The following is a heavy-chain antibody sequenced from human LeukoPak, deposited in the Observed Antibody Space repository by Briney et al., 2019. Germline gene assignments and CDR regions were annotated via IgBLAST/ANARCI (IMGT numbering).Heavy chain of an antibody. CDR3: ARESSGFNWFDP. V-gene: IGHV3-30*02. J-gene: IGHJ5*02. Sequence: GGSLRLSCAASGFTFSSYGMHWVRQAPGKGLEWVAFIRYDGSNKYYADPVKGRFTISRDNSKNTLYLQMNSLRAEDTAVYYCARESSGFNWFDPWGQGTLVTVSS. CDR1: GFTFSSYG. CDR2: IRYDGSNK. D-gene: IGHD3-22*01.